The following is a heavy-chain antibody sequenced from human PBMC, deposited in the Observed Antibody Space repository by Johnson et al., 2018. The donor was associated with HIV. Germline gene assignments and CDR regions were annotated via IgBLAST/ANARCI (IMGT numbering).Heavy chain of an antibody. D-gene: IGHD3-9*01. V-gene: IGHV3-53*01. Sequence: VQLVESGGGLIHPGGSLRLSCEASGFSISSNYLSWVRQAPGKSLEWVSIIYSGGNTYYADSVKGRFTISRDNSKNTLYLQMNSLRAEDTAMYYCARDRILTGYDAFDIWGQGTMVTVSS. CDR3: ARDRILTGYDAFDI. CDR1: GFSISSNY. J-gene: IGHJ3*02. CDR2: IYSGGNT.